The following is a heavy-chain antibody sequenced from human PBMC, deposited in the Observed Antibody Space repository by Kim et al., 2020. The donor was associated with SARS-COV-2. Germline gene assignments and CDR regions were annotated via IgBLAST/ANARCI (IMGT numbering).Heavy chain of an antibody. CDR1: GGSISSSSYY. V-gene: IGHV4-39*07. CDR2: IYYSGST. J-gene: IGHJ5*02. Sequence: SETLSLTCTVSGGSISSSSYYWGWIRQPPGKGLEWIGSIYYSGSTYYNPSLKSRVTISVDTSKNQFSLKLSSVTAADTAVYYCARVLGVNGSGTQTLNWFDPWGQGTLVTVSS. CDR3: ARVLGVNGSGTQTLNWFDP. D-gene: IGHD3-10*01.